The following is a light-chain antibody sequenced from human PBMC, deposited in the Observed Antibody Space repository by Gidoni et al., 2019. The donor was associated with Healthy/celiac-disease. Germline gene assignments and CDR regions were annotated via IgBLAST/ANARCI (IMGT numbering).Light chain of an antibody. J-gene: IGLJ2*01. CDR2: GNS. CDR1: SANIGAGYD. CDR3: QSYDSSLSGSEV. V-gene: IGLV1-40*01. Sequence: QSVLTQPPSVSGAPGQRVPISCTGSSANIGAGYDVHWDQQLPVPAPKLLIYGNSNRPSGVPDCSSGPQSGSSASLAIPGLQADDDADYYCQSYDSSLSGSEVFGGGTKLTV.